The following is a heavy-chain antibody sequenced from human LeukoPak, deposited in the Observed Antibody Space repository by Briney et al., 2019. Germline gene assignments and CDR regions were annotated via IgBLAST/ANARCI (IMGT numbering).Heavy chain of an antibody. Sequence: PGGSLRLSCGVSGFAFGSEAMNWVRQSSARGLEWVASISPGGGTTYYADSVKGRFTISRDNSNNTLYVQMSSLRAEDTAVYYCVEKGSYYNSPFDYWGQGTLVTVSS. D-gene: IGHD3-10*01. J-gene: IGHJ4*02. CDR1: GFAFGSEA. CDR2: ISPGGGTT. V-gene: IGHV3-23*01. CDR3: VEKGSYYNSPFDY.